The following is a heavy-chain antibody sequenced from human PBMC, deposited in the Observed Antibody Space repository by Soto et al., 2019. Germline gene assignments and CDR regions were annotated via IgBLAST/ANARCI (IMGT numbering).Heavy chain of an antibody. J-gene: IGHJ3*02. D-gene: IGHD2-2*02. CDR3: SRDGDIVVVPAAIGSAFDI. CDR2: IKQDGSEK. Sequence: GGSLRLSCAASGFTFSSHWMSWVRQAPGKGLEWVANIKQDGSEKYYVDSVKGRFTISRDNAKNSLYLQMNSLRAEDTAVYYCSRDGDIVVVPAAIGSAFDIWGQGTMVTVSS. V-gene: IGHV3-7*01. CDR1: GFTFSSHW.